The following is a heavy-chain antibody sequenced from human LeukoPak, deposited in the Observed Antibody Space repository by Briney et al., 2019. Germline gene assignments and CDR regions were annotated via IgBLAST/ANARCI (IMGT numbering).Heavy chain of an antibody. CDR1: GGSISSSNW. Sequence: SETLSLTCAVSGGSISSSNWWSWVRQPPGKGLEWIGEIYHSGSTNYNPSLKSRVTISVDKSKNQFSLKLSSVTAADTAVYYCARDSPYDFWSGYYFDYWGQGTLVTVSS. CDR2: IYHSGST. J-gene: IGHJ4*02. D-gene: IGHD3-3*01. V-gene: IGHV4-4*02. CDR3: ARDSPYDFWSGYYFDY.